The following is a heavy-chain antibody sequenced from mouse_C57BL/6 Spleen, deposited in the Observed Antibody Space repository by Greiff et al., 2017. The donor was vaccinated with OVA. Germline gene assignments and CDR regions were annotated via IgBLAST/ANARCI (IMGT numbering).Heavy chain of an antibody. CDR1: GYPFTSYW. CDR3: ARDGSSPYYAMDY. V-gene: IGHV1-52*01. CDR2: IDPSDSET. J-gene: IGHJ4*01. D-gene: IGHD1-1*01. Sequence: VQLQQPGAELVRPGSSVKLSCKASGYPFTSYWMHWVKQRPIQGLEWIGNIDPSDSETHYNQKFKDKATLTVDKSSSTAYMQLSSLTSEDSAVYYCARDGSSPYYAMDYWGQGTSVTVSS.